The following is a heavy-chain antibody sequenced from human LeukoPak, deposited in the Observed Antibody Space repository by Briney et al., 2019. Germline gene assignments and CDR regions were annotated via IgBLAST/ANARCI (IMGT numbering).Heavy chain of an antibody. CDR2: IWYDGSNK. J-gene: IGHJ4*02. Sequence: GGSLRLSCAASGFTFSSYGMHWVRQAPGKGLEWVAVIWYDGSNKYYADSEKGRFTISRDNSKNTLYLQMNSLRAEDTAVYYCARDFSLGAAPIDYWGQGTLVTVSS. CDR3: ARDFSLGAAPIDY. CDR1: GFTFSSYG. V-gene: IGHV3-33*01. D-gene: IGHD1-26*01.